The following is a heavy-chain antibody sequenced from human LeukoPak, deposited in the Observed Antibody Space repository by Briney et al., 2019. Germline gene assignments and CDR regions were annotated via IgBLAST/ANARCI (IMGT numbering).Heavy chain of an antibody. D-gene: IGHD1-26*01. Sequence: SETLSLTCAVYGGSFSSYYWSWIRQPPGKGLEWIGYIYYSGSTNYNPSLKSRVTISVDTSKNQFSLKLSSVTAADTAVYYCARHRSGSYSPNYYFDYWGQGTLVTVSS. J-gene: IGHJ4*02. V-gene: IGHV4-59*08. CDR1: GGSFSSYY. CDR3: ARHRSGSYSPNYYFDY. CDR2: IYYSGST.